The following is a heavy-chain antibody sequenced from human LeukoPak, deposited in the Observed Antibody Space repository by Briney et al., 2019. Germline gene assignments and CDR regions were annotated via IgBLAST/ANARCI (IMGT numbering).Heavy chain of an antibody. Sequence: GESLKISCEGSGYSFSNYWIGWVRQMPGKGLEWMGIIYPGDYETRYSPSFQGLVTISVDKSISTAYLQWSSLKASDTAMYYCARQGSGYSSGYYFDYWGQGTLVTVSS. J-gene: IGHJ4*02. V-gene: IGHV5-51*01. CDR1: GYSFSNYW. D-gene: IGHD6-19*01. CDR2: IYPGDYET. CDR3: ARQGSGYSSGYYFDY.